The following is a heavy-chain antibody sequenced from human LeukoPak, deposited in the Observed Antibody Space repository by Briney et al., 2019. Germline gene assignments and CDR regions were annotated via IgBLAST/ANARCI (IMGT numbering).Heavy chain of an antibody. D-gene: IGHD3-22*01. CDR3: ARDYYYDSSGYDSYYFDY. V-gene: IGHV1-8*01. Sequence: ASVKVSCKGSRYTFTTYDINWVRQAAGQGLEWMGWMNPNSGNTGYAQKFQGRVTMTRNTSISTAYMELSSLRSEDTAVYYCARDYYYDSSGYDSYYFDYWGQGTLVTVSS. J-gene: IGHJ4*02. CDR1: RYTFTTYD. CDR2: MNPNSGNT.